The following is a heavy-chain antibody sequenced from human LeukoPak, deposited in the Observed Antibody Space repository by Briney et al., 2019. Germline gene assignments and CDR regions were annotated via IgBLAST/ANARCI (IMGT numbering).Heavy chain of an antibody. J-gene: IGHJ4*02. D-gene: IGHD3-10*01. V-gene: IGHV3-7*03. CDR3: ARVGLLWFGELWGDY. Sequence: GGSLRLSCVGSGFTFSRYWLNWVRQAPGKGLEWVANMNQDGSEIYYLDSVKGRFTISRDNAKNSLYLQMNSLRAEDTAVYYCARVGLLWFGELWGDYWGQGTLVTVSS. CDR1: GFTFSRYW. CDR2: MNQDGSEI.